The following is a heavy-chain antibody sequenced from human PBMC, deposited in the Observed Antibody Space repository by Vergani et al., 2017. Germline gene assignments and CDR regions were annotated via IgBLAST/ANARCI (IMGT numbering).Heavy chain of an antibody. V-gene: IGHV4-34*01. CDR1: GGSFSGYY. CDR2: INHSGST. J-gene: IGHJ6*02. Sequence: QVQLQQWGAGLLKPSETLSLTCAVYGGSFSGYYWSWIRQPPGKGLEWIGEINHSGSTNYNPSLKSRVTISVDTSKNQFSLKLSSVTAADTAVYYCAIDALHYYGMDVWGQGTTVTVSS. CDR3: AIDALHYYGMDV.